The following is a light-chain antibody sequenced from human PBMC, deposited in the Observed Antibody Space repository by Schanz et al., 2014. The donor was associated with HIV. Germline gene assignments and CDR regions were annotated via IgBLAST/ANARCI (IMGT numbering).Light chain of an antibody. CDR3: QQFNLWPVT. CDR2: GAS. J-gene: IGKJ5*01. CDR1: QSISTY. V-gene: IGKV3D-15*01. Sequence: EIVLTQSPATLSLSPGERATLSCRASQSISTYVDWYQQSPGQSPRLLIYGASNRASGIPPRFSGIGSGTEFTLTINSLQSEDSAVYFCQQFNLWPVTFGQGTRLEIK.